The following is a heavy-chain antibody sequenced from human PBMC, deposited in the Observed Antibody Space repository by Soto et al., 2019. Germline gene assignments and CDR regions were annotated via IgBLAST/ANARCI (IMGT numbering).Heavy chain of an antibody. Sequence: SVKVSCKASGGTFSSYAISWVRQAPGQGLEWMGGIIPIFGTANYAQKFQGRVTITADESTSTAYMELSSLRSEDTAVYYCARVEDMITFGGVIVIGRNWFDPWGQGTLVTVSS. V-gene: IGHV1-69*13. CDR1: GGTFSSYA. CDR3: ARVEDMITFGGVIVIGRNWFDP. D-gene: IGHD3-16*02. CDR2: IIPIFGTA. J-gene: IGHJ5*02.